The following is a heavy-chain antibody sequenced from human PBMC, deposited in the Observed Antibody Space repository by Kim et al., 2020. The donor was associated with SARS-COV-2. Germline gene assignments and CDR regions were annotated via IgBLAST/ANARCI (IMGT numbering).Heavy chain of an antibody. J-gene: IGHJ4*02. V-gene: IGHV4-4*07. Sequence: YNPSLKSRVTMSADTSKNQFSLKLSSVTAADTAVYYCARGRRGSYYDSDYWGQGTLVTVSS. D-gene: IGHD1-26*01. CDR3: ARGRRGSYYDSDY.